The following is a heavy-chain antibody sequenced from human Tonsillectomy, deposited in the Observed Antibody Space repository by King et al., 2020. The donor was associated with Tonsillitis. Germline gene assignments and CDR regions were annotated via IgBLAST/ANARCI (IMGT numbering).Heavy chain of an antibody. CDR3: ARTSGRYPVFDY. J-gene: IGHJ4*02. D-gene: IGHD3-9*01. Sequence: VQLVESGGGLVKPGGSLRLSCAASGFTFSSYSMNWVRQAPGKGLEWVSSISSSSSYIYYADSVKGRFTISRDNAKNSLYLQMNSLRAEDTAVYYCARTSGRYPVFDYWGQGTLVTVSS. V-gene: IGHV3-21*01. CDR2: ISSSSSYI. CDR1: GFTFSSYS.